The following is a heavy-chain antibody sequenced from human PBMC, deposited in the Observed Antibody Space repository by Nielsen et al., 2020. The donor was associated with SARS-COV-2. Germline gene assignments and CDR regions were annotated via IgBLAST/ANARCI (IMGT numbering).Heavy chain of an antibody. CDR3: AREVFGYSGYENIDY. CDR2: TYYRSKWYN. J-gene: IGHJ4*02. D-gene: IGHD5-12*01. Sequence: WIRQSPSRGLEWLGRTYYRSKWYNDYAVSVKSRITINPDTSKNQFSLQLNSVTPEDTAVYYCAREVFGYSGYENIDYWGQGTLVTVSS. V-gene: IGHV6-1*01.